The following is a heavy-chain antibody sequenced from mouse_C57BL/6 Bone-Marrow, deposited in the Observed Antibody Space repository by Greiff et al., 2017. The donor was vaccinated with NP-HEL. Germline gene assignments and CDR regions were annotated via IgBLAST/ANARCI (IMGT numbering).Heavy chain of an antibody. D-gene: IGHD2-12*01. CDR2: IDPENGDT. CDR1: GFNIKDDY. Sequence: DVKLQESGAELVRPGASVKLSCTASGFNIKDDYMHWVKQRPEQGLEWIGWIDPENGDTEYASKFQGKATITADTSSNTAYLQLSSLTSEDTAVYYCTTDSYFDYWGQGTTLTVSS. V-gene: IGHV14-4*01. J-gene: IGHJ2*01. CDR3: TTDSYFDY.